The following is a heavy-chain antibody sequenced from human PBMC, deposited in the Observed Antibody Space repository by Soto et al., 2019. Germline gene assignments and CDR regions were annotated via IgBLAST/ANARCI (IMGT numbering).Heavy chain of an antibody. J-gene: IGHJ5*01. D-gene: IGHD2-2*01. V-gene: IGHV4-30-2*01. Sequence: PSETLSLTCAVSGGSISSSDNSWSWIRQPPGKGLEWIGYISHSGSTYYNPSLKSRVTISVDRSNNQFSLKLNSVTAADTAVYYCARLGEYCITANCRWSDSWRPGPLVTVSS. CDR2: ISHSGST. CDR3: ARLGEYCITANCRWSDS. CDR1: GGSISSSDNS.